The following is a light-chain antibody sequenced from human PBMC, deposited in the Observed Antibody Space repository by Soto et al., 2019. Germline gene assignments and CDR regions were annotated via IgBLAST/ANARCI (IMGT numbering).Light chain of an antibody. V-gene: IGKV1-13*02. CDR3: QQFNIYPLT. Sequence: AIHLTQSPSSLSASVGDRVTITCRASQVISSALAWYQQKPGTAHKLLIYDDSSLESGVPSRFSGSGSGNDFTITISSLQTEDFATYYSQQFNIYPLTFGGGTKGEIK. CDR1: QVISSA. J-gene: IGKJ4*01. CDR2: DDS.